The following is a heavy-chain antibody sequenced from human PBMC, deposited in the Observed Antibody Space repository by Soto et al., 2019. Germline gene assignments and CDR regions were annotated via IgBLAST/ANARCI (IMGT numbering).Heavy chain of an antibody. CDR2: IDPSDSYT. D-gene: IGHD3-10*01. CDR1: GCSFTSYW. V-gene: IGHV5-10-1*03. Sequence: EVQLVQSGAEVKKPGESLRISCKCSGCSFTSYWISWVRQMPGKGLEWMGRIDPSDSYTNYSPSFQGHVTISADKSISTAYMQWSSLKAPDTAMYYCARHGSGSYAPGSPEPNNYYYGMDVWGKGTTVTVSS. J-gene: IGHJ6*04. CDR3: ARHGSGSYAPGSPEPNNYYYGMDV.